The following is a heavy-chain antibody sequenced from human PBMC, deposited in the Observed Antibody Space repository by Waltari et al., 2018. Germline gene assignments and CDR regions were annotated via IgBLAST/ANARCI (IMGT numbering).Heavy chain of an antibody. D-gene: IGHD3-22*01. CDR3: ARDANYYDSSGYYTT. CDR2: IYYSGST. Sequence: QVQLQESGPGLVKPSETLSLTCTVSGGSISSYYWSWIRQPPGKGLEWIGYIYYSGSTNYNPSLKSRVTISVDTSKNQFSLKLSSVTAADTAVYYCARDANYYDSSGYYTTWGQGTLVTVSS. V-gene: IGHV4-59*01. J-gene: IGHJ5*02. CDR1: GGSISSYY.